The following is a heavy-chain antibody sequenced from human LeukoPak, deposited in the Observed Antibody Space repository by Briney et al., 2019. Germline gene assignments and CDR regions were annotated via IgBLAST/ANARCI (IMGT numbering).Heavy chain of an antibody. D-gene: IGHD6-19*01. CDR3: AKDGEEAVAGTGYYFDY. J-gene: IGHJ4*02. CDR2: ISWNGGSI. Sequence: GGSLRLSCAASGFTFDDCAMHWVRQAPGKGLEWVSGISWNGGSIAYADSVKGRFTISRDNAKNSLYLQMNSLRAEDTALYYCAKDGEEAVAGTGYYFDYWGQGTLVTVSS. V-gene: IGHV3-9*01. CDR1: GFTFDDCA.